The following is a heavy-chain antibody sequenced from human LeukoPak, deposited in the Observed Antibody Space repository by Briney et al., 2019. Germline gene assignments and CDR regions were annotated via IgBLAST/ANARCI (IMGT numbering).Heavy chain of an antibody. J-gene: IGHJ5*02. CDR2: VTKDGYQS. CDR1: GFTFTDYW. CDR3: RTGHWDAHA. D-gene: IGHD7-27*01. V-gene: IGHV3-7*01. Sequence: GGSLRLSCAGSGFTFTDYWMHWVRQAPGKGLEWVASVTKDGYQSYYVDSAKGRFTISRDNAKNSVYLQMSSLRGEDTAVYWCRTGHWDAHAWGQGTLVTVSS.